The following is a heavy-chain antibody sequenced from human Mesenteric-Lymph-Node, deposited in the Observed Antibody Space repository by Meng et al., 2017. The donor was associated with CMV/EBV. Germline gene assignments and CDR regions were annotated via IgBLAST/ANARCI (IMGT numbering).Heavy chain of an antibody. V-gene: IGHV3-23*01. CDR2: ISGSGGST. D-gene: IGHD3-3*01. Sequence: GESLKISCAASGFTFSSYAMSWVRQAPGKGLEWVSGISGSGGSTHYADSVKDRFTISRDNSKNTLYLQMNSLRAEDTAVYYCAKRDFWSGYYLGFDYWGQGTLVTVSS. J-gene: IGHJ4*02. CDR3: AKRDFWSGYYLGFDY. CDR1: GFTFSSYA.